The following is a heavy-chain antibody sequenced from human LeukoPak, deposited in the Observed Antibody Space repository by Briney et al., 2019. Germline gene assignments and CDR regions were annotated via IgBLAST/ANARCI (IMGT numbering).Heavy chain of an antibody. CDR3: ARGVYYYDSSGYSSDFDY. D-gene: IGHD3-22*01. J-gene: IGHJ4*02. CDR1: GYTFTSYD. Sequence: GASVKVSCKASGYTFTSYDINWVRQATGQGLEWMGWMNPNSGNTGYAQKFQGRVTMTRNTSISTAYMELSSLRSEDTAVYYCARGVYYYDSSGYSSDFDYWGQGTLVNVSS. CDR2: MNPNSGNT. V-gene: IGHV1-8*01.